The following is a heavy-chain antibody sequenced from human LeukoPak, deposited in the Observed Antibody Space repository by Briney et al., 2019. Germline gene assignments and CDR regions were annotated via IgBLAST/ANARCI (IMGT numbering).Heavy chain of an antibody. D-gene: IGHD3-22*01. CDR3: ASNIDSSGYDGELGFDY. Sequence: PSETLSLTCAVYGGSFSGYYWSWIRQPPGKGLEWIGEINHSGSTNYNPSLKSRVTISVDTSKKQFSLKLSSVTPEDTAVYYCASNIDSSGYDGELGFDYWGQGTLVTVSS. V-gene: IGHV4-34*01. J-gene: IGHJ4*02. CDR2: INHSGST. CDR1: GGSFSGYY.